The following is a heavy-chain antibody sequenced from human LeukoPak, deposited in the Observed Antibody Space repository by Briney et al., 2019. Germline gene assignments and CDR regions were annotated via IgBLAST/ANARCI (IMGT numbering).Heavy chain of an antibody. Sequence: PSETLSLTCAVYGGSFSGYYWSWIRQPPGKGLEWLGEINHSGSTNYNPSLKSRVTISVDTSRNQFSLKLSSVTAADTAVYYCARGSPGFYYGMDVWGQGTTVTVSS. CDR1: GGSFSGYY. CDR2: INHSGST. CDR3: ARGSPGFYYGMDV. J-gene: IGHJ6*02. V-gene: IGHV4-34*01.